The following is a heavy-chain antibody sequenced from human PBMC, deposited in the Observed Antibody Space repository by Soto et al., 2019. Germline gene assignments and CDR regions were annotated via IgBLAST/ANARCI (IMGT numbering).Heavy chain of an antibody. CDR1: GYDFTLYG. J-gene: IGHJ6*02. D-gene: IGHD5-12*01. CDR3: ARGAPDIVAPDKLPDGMDV. Sequence: QVQLVQSGAEVKKPGASVKVSCKASGYDFTLYGMSWVRQAPGQGLEWMGWISAYNGNEESAERFQGRLTMTIDPSTSTVYMEVRSLRVDDTAVYYCARGAPDIVAPDKLPDGMDVWGQGTAVTVSS. V-gene: IGHV1-18*04. CDR2: ISAYNGNE.